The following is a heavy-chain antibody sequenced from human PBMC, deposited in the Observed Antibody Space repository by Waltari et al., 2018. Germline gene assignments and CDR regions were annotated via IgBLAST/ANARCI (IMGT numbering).Heavy chain of an antibody. J-gene: IGHJ6*03. CDR2: IYYSGST. Sequence: QVQLQESGPGLVKPSETLSLTCTVSGGSISSYYWSWIRQPPGKGLEWIGYIYYSGSTNYNPSLKSRVTISVDTSKNQFSLKLSSVTAADTAVYYCARGDDSNHNHDLLPGANYYYYYMDVWGKGTTVTVSS. CDR3: ARGDDSNHNHDLLPGANYYYYYMDV. CDR1: GGSISSYY. D-gene: IGHD4-4*01. V-gene: IGHV4-59*01.